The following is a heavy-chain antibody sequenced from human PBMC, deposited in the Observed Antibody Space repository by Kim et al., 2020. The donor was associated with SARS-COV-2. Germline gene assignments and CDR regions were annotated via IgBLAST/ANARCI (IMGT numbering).Heavy chain of an antibody. CDR3: AKDRGNSGYFDY. V-gene: IGHV3-23*01. D-gene: IGHD3-22*01. J-gene: IGHJ4*02. Sequence: YADSVKGRFTISRDNSNKTLDLQMSSLTADDTAIYYCAKDRGNSGYFDYWGRGTLVTVSS.